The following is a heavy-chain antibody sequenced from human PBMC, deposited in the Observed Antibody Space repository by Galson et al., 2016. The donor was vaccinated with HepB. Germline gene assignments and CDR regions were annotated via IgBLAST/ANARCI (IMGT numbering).Heavy chain of an antibody. D-gene: IGHD3-22*01. J-gene: IGHJ5*02. CDR1: GYTFTTYT. V-gene: IGHV1-69*13. CDR3: ARDDVLHYATGGYYRLQS. Sequence: SVKVSCKASGYTFTTYTMNWVRQAPGQGLEWMGGIIPIFGTANYAQKFQGRVTLIANDSTSTLYMELSNLRSDDTAIYYCARDDVLHYATGGYYRLQSWGQGTLVTVSS. CDR2: IIPIFGTA.